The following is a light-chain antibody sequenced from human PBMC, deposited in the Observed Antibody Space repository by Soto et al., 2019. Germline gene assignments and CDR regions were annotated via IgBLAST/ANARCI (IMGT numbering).Light chain of an antibody. CDR3: QSYDSSLSGVL. J-gene: IGLJ2*01. CDR1: SSNIGAGYD. Sequence: QSVLTQPPSVSGAPGQRVTISCTGSSSNIGAGYDVHWYQQLPGTAPKLLIYGNSNRPSGVPDRFSGSKSGTSASLAITGLQAEDEADYYCQSYDSSLSGVLFGGGTKHTVL. V-gene: IGLV1-40*01. CDR2: GNS.